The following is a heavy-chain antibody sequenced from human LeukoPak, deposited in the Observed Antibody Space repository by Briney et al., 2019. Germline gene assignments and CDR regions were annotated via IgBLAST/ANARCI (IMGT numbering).Heavy chain of an antibody. Sequence: SSETLSLTCTVSGGSISSSSYYWSWIRQPPGKGLEWIGFIYYSGSTNYNPSLKSRVTISVDTSKNQFSLKLSSVTAADTAVYYCARQGGGYNYGAYYYYGMDVWGQGTTVTVSS. CDR1: GGSISSSSYY. J-gene: IGHJ6*02. V-gene: IGHV4-61*05. D-gene: IGHD5-12*01. CDR2: IYYSGST. CDR3: ARQGGGYNYGAYYYYGMDV.